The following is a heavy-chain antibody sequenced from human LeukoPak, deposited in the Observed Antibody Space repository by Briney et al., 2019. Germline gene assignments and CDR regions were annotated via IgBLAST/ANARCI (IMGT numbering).Heavy chain of an antibody. D-gene: IGHD5-24*01. J-gene: IGHJ4*02. CDR3: ARIPGWLQLRGYFDY. Sequence: SETLSLTCTVSGGSISSGGYYWSWIRQPPGKGLEWIGYIYYSGSTYYNPSLKSRVTISVDTSKNQFSLKLSSVTAADTAVYYCARIPGWLQLRGYFDYWGQGTLVTVSS. V-gene: IGHV4-30-4*08. CDR2: IYYSGST. CDR1: GGSISSGGYY.